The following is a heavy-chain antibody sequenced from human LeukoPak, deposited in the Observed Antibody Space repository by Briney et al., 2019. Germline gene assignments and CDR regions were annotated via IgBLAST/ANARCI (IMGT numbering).Heavy chain of an antibody. CDR1: GFTVSSNY. V-gene: IGHV3-71*01. D-gene: IGHD3-3*01. CDR2: ITSKPYGETS. Sequence: KAGGSLRLSCAASGFTVSSNYMSWVRQAPGKGLEWVGFITSKPYGETSHYAASVSGRFSFSRDDSKSIAYLQMNSLKTEDTAVYYCVRHDGMVLPVWGQGTLVTVSS. J-gene: IGHJ4*02. CDR3: VRHDGMVLPV.